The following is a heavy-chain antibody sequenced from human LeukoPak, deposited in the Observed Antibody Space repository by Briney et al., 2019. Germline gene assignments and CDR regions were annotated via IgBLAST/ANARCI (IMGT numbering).Heavy chain of an antibody. D-gene: IGHD3-10*01. V-gene: IGHV3-15*01. CDR1: GFTFSNAW. J-gene: IGHJ6*04. CDR3: TTTMVRESLNYYYYYGMDV. CDR2: IKSKTDGGTT. Sequence: GGSLRLSCAAAGFTFSNAWMSWVRQAPGKGLEWVGRIKSKTDGGTTDYAAPVKGRFTISRDDSKNTLYLQMNSLKTEDTAVYYCTTTMVRESLNYYYYYGMDVWGKGTTVTVSS.